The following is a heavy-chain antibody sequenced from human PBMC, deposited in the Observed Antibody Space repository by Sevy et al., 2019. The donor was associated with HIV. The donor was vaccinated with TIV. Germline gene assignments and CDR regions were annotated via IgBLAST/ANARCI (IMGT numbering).Heavy chain of an antibody. V-gene: IGHV3-21*01. CDR2: ISSSSSYI. CDR3: ARFKPTAAGNYGMDV. D-gene: IGHD6-13*01. Sequence: GGSLRLSCAASGFTFSSYSMNWVRQAPGKGLEWVSSISSSSSYIYYADSVKGRFTISRDNAKNSLYLQMNSLRAEDTAVYDCARFKPTAAGNYGMDVWGQGTTVTVSS. CDR1: GFTFSSYS. J-gene: IGHJ6*02.